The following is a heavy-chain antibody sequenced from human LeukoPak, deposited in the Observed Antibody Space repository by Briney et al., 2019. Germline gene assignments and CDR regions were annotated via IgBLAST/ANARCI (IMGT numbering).Heavy chain of an antibody. V-gene: IGHV1-18*01. CDR1: GYTFTNYG. Sequence: ASVKVSCKSSGYTFTNYGIIWVRQAPGQGLEWMGWISADNGDTNYAQNLQDRVTMTTDTSTSTVYMELRSLRSDDTAVYYCARDWDCSGGACRDCFDPWGQGTLVTVSS. CDR3: ARDWDCSGGACRDCFDP. CDR2: ISADNGDT. D-gene: IGHD2-15*01. J-gene: IGHJ5*02.